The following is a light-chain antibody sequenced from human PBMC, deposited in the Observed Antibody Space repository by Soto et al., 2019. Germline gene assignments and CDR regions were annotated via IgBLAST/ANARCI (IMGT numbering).Light chain of an antibody. V-gene: IGKV1-39*01. Sequence: DLQMTQSPSSLSASVGDKVTITCRASQSISTYLNWYQEKPGKAPKLLIYAASGLQGGVPSRFSGSGSGTDFTLTISSLQPEDCATYYCQQSYSTPFTFGPGTKVDIK. J-gene: IGKJ3*01. CDR3: QQSYSTPFT. CDR1: QSISTY. CDR2: AAS.